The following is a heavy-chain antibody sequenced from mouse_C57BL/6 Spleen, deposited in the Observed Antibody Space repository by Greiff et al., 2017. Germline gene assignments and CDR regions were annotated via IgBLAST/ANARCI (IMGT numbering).Heavy chain of an antibody. CDR1: GFSFTSYG. CDR3: ARIGGYDGAD. Sequence: VQVVESGPGLVQPSPCLSISCTASGFSFTSYGVHWVRQSPGKGLEWLGVIWSGGSTDYNAAFISSLSISKDNAKSQVFYNMNSLQADDTAIYYCARIGGYDGADWGQGTLVTVSA. CDR2: IWSGGST. J-gene: IGHJ3*01. V-gene: IGHV2-2*01. D-gene: IGHD2-2*01.